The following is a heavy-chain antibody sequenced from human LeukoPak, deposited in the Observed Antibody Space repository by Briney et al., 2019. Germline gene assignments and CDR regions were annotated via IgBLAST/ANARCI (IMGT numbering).Heavy chain of an antibody. Sequence: GGSLRLSCAASGFIFTSYSMNWVRQAPGKGLEWVSYMSGSSSTIYYADSVKGRFIISRDNAKNSLYLQMDSLTAEDTAVYYCARGRYGDYSFDYWGQGTPVTVSS. CDR1: GFIFTSYS. V-gene: IGHV3-48*01. J-gene: IGHJ4*02. CDR2: MSGSSSTI. D-gene: IGHD4-17*01. CDR3: ARGRYGDYSFDY.